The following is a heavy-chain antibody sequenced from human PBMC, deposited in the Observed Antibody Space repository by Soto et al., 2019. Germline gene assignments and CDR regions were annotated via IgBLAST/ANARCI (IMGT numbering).Heavy chain of an antibody. CDR1: GGSISSGGYY. CDR3: ARDLRLDS. CDR2: IYNSGSA. J-gene: IGHJ4*02. Sequence: QVQLQESGPGLVKPSQTVSLTCTVSGGSISSGGYYWSWIRQSPGKGLEWIGYIYNSGSAYYNPSLKPRVTISADTSRNQFSLKVNSVTAADTAKYYCARDLRLDSWGQGTLVTVSS. V-gene: IGHV4-31*03.